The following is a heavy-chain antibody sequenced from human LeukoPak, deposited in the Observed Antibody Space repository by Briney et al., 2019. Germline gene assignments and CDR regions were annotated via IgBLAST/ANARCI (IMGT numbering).Heavy chain of an antibody. CDR2: IYYSGST. J-gene: IGHJ5*02. CDR1: GGSISSYY. Sequence: SETLSLTCTVSGGSISSYYWSWIRQPPGKGLEWIGYIYYSGSTNYNPSLKSRVTISVDTSKNQFSLKLSSVTAADMAVYYCARFSSSWHFTGEAGWFDPWGQGTLVTVSS. D-gene: IGHD6-13*01. V-gene: IGHV4-59*01. CDR3: ARFSSSWHFTGEAGWFDP.